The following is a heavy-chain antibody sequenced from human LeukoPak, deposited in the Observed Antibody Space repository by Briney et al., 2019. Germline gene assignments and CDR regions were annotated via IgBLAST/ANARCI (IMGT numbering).Heavy chain of an antibody. CDR3: ARVVATGGTDY. CDR2: IYYSGSI. CDR1: GGSVSSGSYY. D-gene: IGHD5-12*01. V-gene: IGHV4-61*01. Sequence: SETLSLTCTVSGGSVSSGSYYWSWIRQPPGKGLEWIGYIYYSGSINYNPSLKSRVTISVDTSKNQFSLKLSSVTAADTAVYYCARVVATGGTDYWGQGTLVTVSS. J-gene: IGHJ4*02.